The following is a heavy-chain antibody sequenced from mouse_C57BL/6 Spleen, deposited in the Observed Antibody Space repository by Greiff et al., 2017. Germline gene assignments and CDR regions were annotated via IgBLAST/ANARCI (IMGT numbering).Heavy chain of an antibody. CDR3: ARSASNWVFDY. Sequence: QVQLQQSGPELVKPGASVKISCKASGYAFSSSWMNWVKQRPGKGLEWIGRIYPGDGDTNYNGKFKGKATLTADKSSSTAYMQLSSLTSEDSAVYFCARSASNWVFDYWGQGTTLTVSS. CDR2: IYPGDGDT. V-gene: IGHV1-82*01. J-gene: IGHJ2*01. CDR1: GYAFSSSW. D-gene: IGHD4-1*01.